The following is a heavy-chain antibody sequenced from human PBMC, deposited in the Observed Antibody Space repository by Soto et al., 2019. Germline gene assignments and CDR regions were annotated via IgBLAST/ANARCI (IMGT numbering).Heavy chain of an antibody. CDR3: ATRANSYSSGWYRRDFAY. CDR2: FDPEDGET. CDR1: GYTLTELS. Sequence: ASVKVSCKVSGYTLTELSMHWVRQAPGKGLEWMGGFDPEDGETIYAQKFQGRVTMTEDTSTDTAYMELSSLRSEDTAVYYCATRANSYSSGWYRRDFAYWGQGTLVSVSS. D-gene: IGHD6-19*01. J-gene: IGHJ4*02. V-gene: IGHV1-24*01.